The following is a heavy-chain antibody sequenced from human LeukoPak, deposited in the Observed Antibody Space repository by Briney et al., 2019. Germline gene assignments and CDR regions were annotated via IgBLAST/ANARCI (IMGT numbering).Heavy chain of an antibody. J-gene: IGHJ4*02. Sequence: GGSLRLSYAASGFTFSSYAMSWVRQAPGKGLEWVSAISGSGGSTYYADSVKGRFTISRDNSKNTLYLQMNSLRAEDTAVYYCAKVRVSIAVALKPDFDYWGQGTLVTVSS. D-gene: IGHD6-19*01. CDR2: ISGSGGST. CDR1: GFTFSSYA. V-gene: IGHV3-23*01. CDR3: AKVRVSIAVALKPDFDY.